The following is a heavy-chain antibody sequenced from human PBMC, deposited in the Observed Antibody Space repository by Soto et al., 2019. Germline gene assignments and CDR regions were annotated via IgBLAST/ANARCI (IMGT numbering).Heavy chain of an antibody. CDR2: ISSSGYTI. D-gene: IGHD3-22*01. CDR1: GFTFSTYE. Sequence: GGSLRLSCAASGFTFSTYEMNWVRQAPGKGLEWVSYISSSGYTIYYADSVRGRFTISRDNAKNSRYLQMISLRAEDTAVYYCARVLHYYYDSSGPIDTWGQGTLVTVSS. V-gene: IGHV3-48*03. J-gene: IGHJ5*02. CDR3: ARVLHYYYDSSGPIDT.